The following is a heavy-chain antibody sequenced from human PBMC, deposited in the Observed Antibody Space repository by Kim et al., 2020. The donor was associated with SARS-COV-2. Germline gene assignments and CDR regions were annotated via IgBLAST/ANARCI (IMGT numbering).Heavy chain of an antibody. CDR3: AREGPLSHDYGEYGIFTYYFDY. CDR2: ISYDGSNK. V-gene: IGHV3-30*04. Sequence: GGSLRLSCAASGFTFSSYAMHWVRQAPGKGLEWVAVISYDGSNKYYADSVKGRFTISRDNSKNTLYLQMNSLRAEETSVYYCAREGPLSHDYGEYGIFTYYFDYLGQRTLVTVSS. CDR1: GFTFSSYA. D-gene: IGHD4-17*01. J-gene: IGHJ4*02.